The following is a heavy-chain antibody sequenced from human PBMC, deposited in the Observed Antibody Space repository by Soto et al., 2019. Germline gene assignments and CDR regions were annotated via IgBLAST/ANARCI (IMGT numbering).Heavy chain of an antibody. CDR3: AMARSSGWYRLYYFDY. CDR2: ISGSGGST. CDR1: GFTFSSYA. V-gene: IGHV3-23*01. Sequence: GGSLRLSCAASGFTFSSYAMSWVRQAPGKGLEWVSAISGSGGSTYYADSVKGRFTISRDNSKNTLYLQMNSLRAEDTAVYYCAMARSSGWYRLYYFDYWGQGTLVPVSS. J-gene: IGHJ4*02. D-gene: IGHD6-19*01.